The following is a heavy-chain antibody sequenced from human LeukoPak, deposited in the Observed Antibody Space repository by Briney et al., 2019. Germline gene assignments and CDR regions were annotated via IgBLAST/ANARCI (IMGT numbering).Heavy chain of an antibody. J-gene: IGHJ5*02. Sequence: SETLSLTCTVSGGSISYSYWHWMRQPPGKGLEWIGHTFYSGNAKYNPSLKGRVTISVDMSKNQFSLNLSSVTAADTAVYYCAKGGPEASAGLSWFDPWGQGTLVTVSS. CDR1: GGSISYSY. CDR2: TFYSGNA. D-gene: IGHD1-14*01. CDR3: AKGGPEASAGLSWFDP. V-gene: IGHV4-59*01.